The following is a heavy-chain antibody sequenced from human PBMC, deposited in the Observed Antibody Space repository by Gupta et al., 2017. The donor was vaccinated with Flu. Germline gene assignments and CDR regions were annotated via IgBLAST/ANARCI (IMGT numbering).Heavy chain of an antibody. D-gene: IGHD3-9*01. V-gene: IGHV2-70*04. CDR1: GVSLSTSGMR. J-gene: IGHJ6*03. CDR3: ARVLTGYSKGWGRYYYMDV. CDR2: IDWDDGK. Sequence: QVTLKESGPALVKPTQTLTLTCTFSGVSLSTSGMRVSWIRQPPGKALEWLARIDWDDGKFYSTSLKTRLTISKDTSKNQVVLTMTNMDPVDTATYYCARVLTGYSKGWGRYYYMDVWGKGTTVTVSS.